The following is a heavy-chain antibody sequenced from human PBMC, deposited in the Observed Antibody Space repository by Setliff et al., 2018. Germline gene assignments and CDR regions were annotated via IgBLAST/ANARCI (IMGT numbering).Heavy chain of an antibody. Sequence: ASVKVSCKASGYTFTSYDINWVRQATGQGLEWMGWMNPNSGHTGYAQKFQGRVTITRNTSISTTYMELSSLRSEDTAVYYCARGSRSGGKGGYNWFDPWGPETLLVTVSS. J-gene: IGHJ5*02. CDR1: GYTFTSYD. D-gene: IGHD2-15*01. V-gene: IGHV1-8*03. CDR3: ARGSRSGGKGGYNWFDP. CDR2: MNPNSGHT.